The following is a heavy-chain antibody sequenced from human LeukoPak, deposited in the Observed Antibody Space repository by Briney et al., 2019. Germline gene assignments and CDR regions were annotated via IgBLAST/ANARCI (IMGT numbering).Heavy chain of an antibody. CDR1: GFTFSSYA. V-gene: IGHV3-30-3*01. CDR2: ISYDGSNK. J-gene: IGHJ3*02. Sequence: GRSLRLSCAASGFTFSSYAMHWVRQAPGKGLEWVAVISYDGSNKYYADSVKGRFTISRDNSKNTLYLQMNSLRAEDTAVYYCARDQGMAAFDIWGQGTMVTVSS. CDR3: ARDQGMAAFDI. D-gene: IGHD6-13*01.